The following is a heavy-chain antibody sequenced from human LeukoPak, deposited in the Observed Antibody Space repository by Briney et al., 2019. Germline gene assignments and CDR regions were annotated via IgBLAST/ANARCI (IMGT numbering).Heavy chain of an antibody. V-gene: IGHV3-23*01. Sequence: PGGSLRLSCAASGFTFSSYAMSWVRQAPGKGLEWVSAISGSGGSTYYADSVKGRFSISRDNAKNSLYLQMNSLRAEDTAVYYCARDLAASAGEGFTDYWGQGTLVTVSS. CDR3: ARDLAASAGEGFTDY. CDR1: GFTFSSYA. CDR2: ISGSGGST. J-gene: IGHJ4*02.